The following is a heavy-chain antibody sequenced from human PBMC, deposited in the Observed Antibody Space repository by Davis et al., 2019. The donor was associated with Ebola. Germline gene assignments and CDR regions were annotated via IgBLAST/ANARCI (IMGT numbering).Heavy chain of an antibody. CDR3: ARGLTGYTPV. CDR2: INHSGST. V-gene: IGHV4-34*01. J-gene: IGHJ4*02. D-gene: IGHD6-13*01. CDR1: GGSFSGYY. Sequence: PSETLSLTCAVYGGSFSGYYWSWIRQPPGKGLEWIGEINHSGSTNYNPSLKSRVTISVDTSKNQFSLKLSSVTAADTAVYYCARGLTGYTPVWGQGTLVTVSS.